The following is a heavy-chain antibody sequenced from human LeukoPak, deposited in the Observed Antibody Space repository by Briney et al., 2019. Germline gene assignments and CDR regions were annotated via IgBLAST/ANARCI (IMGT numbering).Heavy chain of an antibody. CDR3: ARDPWYRSGGYYYYGMDV. CDR2: VTYDGSIK. V-gene: IGHV3-30*03. CDR1: GFTFSSYG. D-gene: IGHD6-19*01. J-gene: IGHJ6*01. Sequence: PGGSLRLSCVASGFTFSSYGMYWARQAPGKGLEWVADVTYDGSIKYYSDSVKGRFTISRGNSKNTVYLQINSLRAEDTAVYYCARDPWYRSGGYYYYGMDVWGQGSTVTVSS.